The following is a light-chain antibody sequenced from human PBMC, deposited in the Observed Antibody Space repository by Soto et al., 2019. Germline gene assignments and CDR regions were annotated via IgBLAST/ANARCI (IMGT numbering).Light chain of an antibody. CDR1: QGIDNY. CDR2: AAS. Sequence: DIQMTQSPSSLSASVLYRVTITFRASQGIDNYLAWYQQKPGKAPKLLIYAASTLQSGVPSRFTGSGSGTDFTLTITSLQPEDFATYYCQKANSFPINFGQGTRLEIK. CDR3: QKANSFPIN. V-gene: IGKV1-27*01. J-gene: IGKJ5*01.